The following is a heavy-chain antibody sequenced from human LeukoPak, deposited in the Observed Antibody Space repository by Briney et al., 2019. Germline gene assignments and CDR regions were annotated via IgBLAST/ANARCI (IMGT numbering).Heavy chain of an antibody. V-gene: IGHV3-11*01. CDR3: ARDRPYYDFWSGYSMDY. CDR2: ISSSGSTI. J-gene: IGHJ4*02. CDR1: GFTFSDYY. Sequence: GGSLRLSCAASGFTFSDYYMSWIRQAPEKGLEWVSYISSSGSTIYYADSVKGRFTISRDNAKNSLYLQMNSLRAEDTAVYYCARDRPYYDFWSGYSMDYWGQGTLVTVSS. D-gene: IGHD3-3*01.